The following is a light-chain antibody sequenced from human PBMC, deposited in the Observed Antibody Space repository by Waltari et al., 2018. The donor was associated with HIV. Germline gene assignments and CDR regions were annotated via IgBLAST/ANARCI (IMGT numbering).Light chain of an antibody. CDR3: QSYDSSIRYV. CDR2: EDS. Sequence: FMLTQPRSVSESPGKTLAISCTRSSGSIASNYVRWYQQRPGSPPTTVIYEDSQRPSGVPVRFSGSIDSSSNSASLTISGLETEDEADYYCQSYDSSIRYVVGTGTTVTVL. V-gene: IGLV6-57*01. J-gene: IGLJ1*01. CDR1: SGSIASNY.